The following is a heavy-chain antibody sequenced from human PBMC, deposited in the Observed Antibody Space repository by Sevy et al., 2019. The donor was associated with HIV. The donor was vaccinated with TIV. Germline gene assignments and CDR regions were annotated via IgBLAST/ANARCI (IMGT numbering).Heavy chain of an antibody. J-gene: IGHJ4*02. CDR1: GFTFSDYW. Sequence: GGSLRLSCAASGFTFSDYWMSWVRQTPGKGLKWVANIKPDGSEKYYVHSVKGRFTISRDNTKNSLYLQMNSLRAEDTAVYYCARGEAARPYWGQGALVTVSS. V-gene: IGHV3-7*01. CDR3: ARGEAARPY. D-gene: IGHD6-6*01. CDR2: IKPDGSEK.